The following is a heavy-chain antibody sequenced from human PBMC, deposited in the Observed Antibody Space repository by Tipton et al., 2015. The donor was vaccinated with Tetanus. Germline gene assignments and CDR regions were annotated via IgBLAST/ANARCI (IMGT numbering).Heavy chain of an antibody. Sequence: SLRLSCAASGFTFSPFSMNWVRQAPGKGLEWISYITPSGVTMYVDSVKGRFTISRDNAKNSLSLQMSGLRREDTAVYYGATSTVTRWGPGTLVTVSS. CDR2: ITPSGVTM. V-gene: IGHV3-48*01. J-gene: IGHJ4*02. CDR1: GFTFSPFS. CDR3: ATSTVTR. D-gene: IGHD4-17*01.